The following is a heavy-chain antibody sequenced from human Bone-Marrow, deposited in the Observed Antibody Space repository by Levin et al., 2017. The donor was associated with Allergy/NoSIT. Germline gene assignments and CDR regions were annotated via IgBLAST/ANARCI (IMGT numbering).Heavy chain of an antibody. V-gene: IGHV3-30*18. Sequence: GGSLRLSCAASGFTFSIYGMHWVRQAPGKGLEWMADISYDGSNKHYADSVKGRFTISRDNSKNTVYLQMNSLRPEDTALYYCAKDGLDFSISSVGYWGQGILVTVSS. CDR2: ISYDGSNK. J-gene: IGHJ4*02. CDR3: AKDGLDFSISSVGY. CDR1: GFTFSIYG. D-gene: IGHD3-3*02.